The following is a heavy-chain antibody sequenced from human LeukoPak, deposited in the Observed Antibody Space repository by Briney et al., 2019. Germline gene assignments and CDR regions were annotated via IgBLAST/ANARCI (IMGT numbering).Heavy chain of an antibody. V-gene: IGHV1-18*01. CDR1: GYTFTSYG. Sequence: ASVKVSRKASGYTFTSYGISWVRQAPGQGLEWMGWISAYNGNTNYAQKLQGRVTMTTDTSTTTAYMELRSLRSDDTAVYFCARGSDYGDYGDYWGQGTLVIVSS. J-gene: IGHJ4*02. CDR3: ARGSDYGDYGDY. D-gene: IGHD4-17*01. CDR2: ISAYNGNT.